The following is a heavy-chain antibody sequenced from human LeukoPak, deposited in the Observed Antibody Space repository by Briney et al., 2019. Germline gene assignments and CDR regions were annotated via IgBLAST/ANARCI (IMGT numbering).Heavy chain of an antibody. V-gene: IGHV3-7*01. D-gene: IGHD2-2*01. CDR3: ARPDCSSTSCQYGMFDY. CDR1: GFTFSSYW. CDR2: IKQDGSEK. Sequence: GGSLRLSCAASGFTFSSYWMSWVREAPGKGREWVANIKQDGSEKYYVDSVKGRFTISRDNAKNSLYLQMNSLRAEDTAVYYCARPDCSSTSCQYGMFDYWGQGTLVTVSS. J-gene: IGHJ4*02.